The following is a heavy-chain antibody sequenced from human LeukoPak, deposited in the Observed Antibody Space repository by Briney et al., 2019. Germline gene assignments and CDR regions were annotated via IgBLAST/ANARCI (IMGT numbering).Heavy chain of an antibody. V-gene: IGHV4-38-2*02. D-gene: IGHD3-16*01. Sequence: PETLSLTCTVSGFSIRTSYFWGWIRQSPGKGLEWIGSIYHGGNTYYNPSLKSRLTISVDTSKNQFSLQWRSVTATDTAIYYCARHRDLGDYGGQDVFDVWGRGTMVTVSS. CDR3: ARHRDLGDYGGQDVFDV. J-gene: IGHJ3*01. CDR1: GFSIRTSYF. CDR2: IYHGGNT.